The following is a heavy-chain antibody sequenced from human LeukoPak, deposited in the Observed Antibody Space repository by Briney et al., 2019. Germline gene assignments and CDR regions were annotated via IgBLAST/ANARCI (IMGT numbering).Heavy chain of an antibody. J-gene: IGHJ5*02. V-gene: IGHV4-39*01. Sequence: SETLSLTCTVSGGSISSSSYYWGWIRQPPGKGLEWIGSIYYSGGTYYNPSLKSRVTISVETSKNQFSLKLSSVTAADTAVYYCARHNGVIRQRGYNWFDPWGQGTLVTVSS. CDR2: IYYSGGT. CDR3: ARHNGVIRQRGYNWFDP. D-gene: IGHD3-22*01. CDR1: GGSISSSSYY.